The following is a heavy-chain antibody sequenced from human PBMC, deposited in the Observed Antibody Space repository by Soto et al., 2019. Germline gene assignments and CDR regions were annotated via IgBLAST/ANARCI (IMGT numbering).Heavy chain of an antibody. CDR2: IYYSGST. Sequence: SETLSLTCTVSGGSVSSGSYYWSWIRQPPGKGLEWFVYIYYSGSTNYNPSLKSRVTISVDTSKNQFSLKLSSVTAADTAVYYCSSVTRTCISTSCYRYYYGMDVWGQGTTVTVSS. CDR1: GGSVSSGSYY. D-gene: IGHD2-2*02. V-gene: IGHV4-61*01. J-gene: IGHJ6*02. CDR3: SSVTRTCISTSCYRYYYGMDV.